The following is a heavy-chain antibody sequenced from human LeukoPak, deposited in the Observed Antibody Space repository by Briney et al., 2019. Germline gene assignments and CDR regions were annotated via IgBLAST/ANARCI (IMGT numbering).Heavy chain of an antibody. CDR1: GFTFSSYS. CDR3: AKGSAAGRPYYFDY. J-gene: IGHJ4*02. D-gene: IGHD6-25*01. V-gene: IGHV3-48*01. CDR2: ISSSSSGI. Sequence: GGSLRLSCVVSGFTFSSYSMNWVRQAPGKGLEWFSYISSSSSGIYYADSVKGRFTISKDSSKTILYLQMNSLRAEDAAVYFCAKGSAAGRPYYFDYWGQGTLVTVSS.